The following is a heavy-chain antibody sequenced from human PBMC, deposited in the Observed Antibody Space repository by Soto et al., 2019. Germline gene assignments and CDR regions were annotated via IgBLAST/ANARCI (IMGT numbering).Heavy chain of an antibody. J-gene: IGHJ1*01. CDR2: ISSSSSYT. Sequence: GGSLRLSCAASGFTFSDYYMSWIRQAPGKGLEWVSYISSSSSYTNYADSVKGRFTISRDNAKNTLYLQMNSLRAEDTAVYYCAKEGEMATSFQHWGQGTLVTVSS. CDR1: GFTFSDYY. CDR3: AKEGEMATSFQH. V-gene: IGHV3-11*05. D-gene: IGHD5-12*01.